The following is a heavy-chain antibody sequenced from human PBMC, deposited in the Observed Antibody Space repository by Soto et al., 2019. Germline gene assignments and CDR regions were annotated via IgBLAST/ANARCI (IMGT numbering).Heavy chain of an antibody. J-gene: IGHJ4*02. D-gene: IGHD4-17*01. CDR1: GFTFSTYA. Sequence: GSLRLSCAASGFTFSTYAMSWVRQAPGKGPEWVSAISGGGDITYYAESVKGRFTTSRDNSKNTLYLQMNSLRGDDTAVYYCAGCTVNFDFWGQGTLVTVSS. V-gene: IGHV3-23*01. CDR2: ISGGGDIT. CDR3: AGCTVNFDF.